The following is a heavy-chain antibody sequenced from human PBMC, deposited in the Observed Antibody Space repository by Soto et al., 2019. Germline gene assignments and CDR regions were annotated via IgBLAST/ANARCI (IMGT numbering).Heavy chain of an antibody. J-gene: IGHJ4*02. CDR2: ISGSGGST. V-gene: IGHV3-23*01. CDR1: GFTFSSYA. D-gene: IGHD3-22*01. Sequence: VGSLRLSCAASGFTFSSYAMSWVRQAPGKGLEWVSAISGSGGSTYYADSVKGRFTISRDNSKNTLYLQMNSLRAEDTAVYYCAKRITMIVVVPTWFDYWGQGTLVTVSS. CDR3: AKRITMIVVVPTWFDY.